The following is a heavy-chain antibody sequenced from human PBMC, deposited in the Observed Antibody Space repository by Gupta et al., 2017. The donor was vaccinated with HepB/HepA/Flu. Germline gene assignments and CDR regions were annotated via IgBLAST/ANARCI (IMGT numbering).Heavy chain of an antibody. CDR3: ARGTVDY. CDR2: ISNSGSPI. CDR1: GFTFSTSG. J-gene: IGHJ4*02. Sequence: EVQLVESGGGLVQPGGSMRLPRVVSGFTFSTSGMNWVRQAAGKGLEWVSHISNSGSPIYYADSVRGRFTISRDNAKNSLYLEMNSLRDEDTAVYYCARGTVDYWGQGTLVTVSS. V-gene: IGHV3-48*02.